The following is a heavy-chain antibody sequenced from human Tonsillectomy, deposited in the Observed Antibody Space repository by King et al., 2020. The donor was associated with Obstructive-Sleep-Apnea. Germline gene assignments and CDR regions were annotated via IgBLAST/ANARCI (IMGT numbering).Heavy chain of an antibody. CDR2: VYYSGGT. CDR1: GGSVSGYY. Sequence: VQLQESGPGLVKPSETLSLTCTVSGGSVSGYYWSWIRPPPGKGLEWIGYVYYSGGTNYNPPLKRRVTISVDTSETQLSLKLTSVTSADTAVYYCARGYYDSSAYGDWCFDLWGRGTLVTVSS. CDR3: ARGYYDSSAYGDWCFDL. D-gene: IGHD3-22*01. V-gene: IGHV4-59*02. J-gene: IGHJ2*01.